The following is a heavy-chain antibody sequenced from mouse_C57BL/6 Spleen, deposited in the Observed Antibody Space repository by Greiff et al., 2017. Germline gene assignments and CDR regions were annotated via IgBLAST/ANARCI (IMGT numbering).Heavy chain of an antibody. CDR1: GYTFTSYW. J-gene: IGHJ2*01. CDR2: IDPSDSYT. D-gene: IGHD1-1*01. Sequence: QVQLQQSGAELVKPGASVKLSCKASGYTFTSYWMHWVKQRPGQGLEWIGEIDPSDSYTNYNQKFKGKSTLTVDKSSSTAYMQLSSLTSEDSAVYYCARSGDYGSRRFDYWGQGTTLTVSS. V-gene: IGHV1-69*01. CDR3: ARSGDYGSRRFDY.